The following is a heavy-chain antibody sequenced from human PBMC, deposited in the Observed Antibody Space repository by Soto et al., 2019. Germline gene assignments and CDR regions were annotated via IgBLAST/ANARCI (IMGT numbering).Heavy chain of an antibody. CDR3: ARLQWLRAVFDY. J-gene: IGHJ4*02. CDR2: ISSSSSYI. D-gene: IGHD5-12*01. V-gene: IGHV3-21*04. CDR1: GFTFSSYS. Sequence: GSLRLSCAASGFTFSSYSMNWVRQAPGKGLEWVSSISSSSSYIYYADSVKGRFTISRDNAKNSLYLQMNSLRAEDTAVYYCARLQWLRAVFDYWGQGTLVTVSS.